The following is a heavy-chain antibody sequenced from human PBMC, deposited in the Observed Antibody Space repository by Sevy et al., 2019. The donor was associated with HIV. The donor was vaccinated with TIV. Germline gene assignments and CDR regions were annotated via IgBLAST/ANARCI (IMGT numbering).Heavy chain of an antibody. D-gene: IGHD1-26*01. J-gene: IGHJ4*02. CDR3: ARDSGNYYFNY. CDR2: IKQDGSQK. Sequence: GGSLRLSCAASAFTFSRYWMGWVRQAPGKGLEWVANIKQDGSQKYYVDSVKGRFTISRDNAKNSLYLQMNSLRAEDTAVYYCARDSGNYYFNYWGLGALVTVSS. CDR1: AFTFSRYW. V-gene: IGHV3-7*01.